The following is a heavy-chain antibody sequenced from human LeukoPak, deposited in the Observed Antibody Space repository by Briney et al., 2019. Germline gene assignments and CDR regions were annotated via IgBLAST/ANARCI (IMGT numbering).Heavy chain of an antibody. CDR2: INPNSGGT. V-gene: IGHV1-2*02. D-gene: IGHD3-10*01. CDR3: ARVADYYYGSGLGYYMDV. Sequence: ASVKVSCKASGYTFTGYYMHWVRQAPGQGLEWMGWINPNSGGTNYAQKFQGRVTMTRDTSISTAYMELSRLRSDDTAVYYCARVADYYYGSGLGYYMDVWGKGTTVTVSS. CDR1: GYTFTGYY. J-gene: IGHJ6*03.